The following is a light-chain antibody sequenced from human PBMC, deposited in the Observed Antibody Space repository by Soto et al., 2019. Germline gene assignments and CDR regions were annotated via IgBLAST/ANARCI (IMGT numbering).Light chain of an antibody. Sequence: EIVLTQSPGTLSLSPGERTTLSCRASYNVSTYLAWYQQKPGQAPRLLISDASNRATGIPARFSGGGSGTDFTLTISALGPDDFAVYYCQHRNNWPPGATFGGGTKVEIK. V-gene: IGKV3-11*01. J-gene: IGKJ4*01. CDR3: QHRNNWPPGAT. CDR1: YNVSTY. CDR2: DAS.